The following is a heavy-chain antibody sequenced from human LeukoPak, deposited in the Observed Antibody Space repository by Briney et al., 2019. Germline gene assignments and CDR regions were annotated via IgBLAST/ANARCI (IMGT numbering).Heavy chain of an antibody. CDR3: ASGYFDWSQSDY. J-gene: IGHJ4*02. Sequence: GRSLRLSCAASGFTFSSYAMHWVRQAPGKGLEWVAVISYDGSNKCYADSVKGRFTISRDNSKNTLYLQMNSLRAEDTAVYYCASGYFDWSQSDYWGQGTLVTVSS. CDR2: ISYDGSNK. CDR1: GFTFSSYA. D-gene: IGHD3-9*01. V-gene: IGHV3-30*04.